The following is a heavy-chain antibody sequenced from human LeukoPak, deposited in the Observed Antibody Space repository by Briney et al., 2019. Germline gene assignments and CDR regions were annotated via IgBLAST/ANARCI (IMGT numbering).Heavy chain of an antibody. Sequence: PPGGSLRLSCAASGFPFSTYAMNWVRQAPGKGLEWVSAIRGSGGSTYYADSVKGRFTISRDNSKNTLYLQMNSLRAEDTAVYYCAKDDTANDYWGQGTLVTVSS. J-gene: IGHJ4*02. CDR1: GFPFSTYA. D-gene: IGHD5-18*01. V-gene: IGHV3-23*01. CDR3: AKDDTANDY. CDR2: IRGSGGST.